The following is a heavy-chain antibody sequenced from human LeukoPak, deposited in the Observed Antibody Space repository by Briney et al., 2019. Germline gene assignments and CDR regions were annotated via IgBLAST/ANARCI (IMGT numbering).Heavy chain of an antibody. J-gene: IGHJ3*02. CDR3: ARDGLVRLVGATRGAFDI. Sequence: GGSLRLSCAASGFTFSSYAMHWVRQAPGKGLEWVAVISYDGSNKYYADSVKGRFTISRGNSKNTLYLQMNSLRAEDTAVYYCARDGLVRLVGATRGAFDIWGQGTMVTVSS. V-gene: IGHV3-30*04. D-gene: IGHD1-26*01. CDR2: ISYDGSNK. CDR1: GFTFSSYA.